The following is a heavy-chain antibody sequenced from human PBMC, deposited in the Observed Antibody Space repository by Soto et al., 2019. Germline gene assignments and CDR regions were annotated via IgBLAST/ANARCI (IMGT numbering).Heavy chain of an antibody. D-gene: IGHD3-3*01. CDR2: ISTGGSTI. V-gene: IGHV3-11*01. CDR3: ARGSPQFWQLFDN. Sequence: LRLSCAASGFTFSSYAMNWIRQAPGKGLEWVSYISTGGSTIFYADSVKGRFTISRDNDKNSLSLQMDSLRADDTGVYYCARGSPQFWQLFDNWGQGALVTVSS. CDR1: GFTFSSYA. J-gene: IGHJ4*02.